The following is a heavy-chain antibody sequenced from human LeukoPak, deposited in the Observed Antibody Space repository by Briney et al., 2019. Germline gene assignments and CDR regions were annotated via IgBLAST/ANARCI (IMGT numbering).Heavy chain of an antibody. Sequence: PSETLSLTCTVSGGSISNYYWSWIRQPPGKGLKWIGYISHSGSTNYSPSLKSRVTISLDTSKNQFSLKLSSVTAADTAVYYCAGHHPRNTVDFWGQGTLVTVSS. V-gene: IGHV4-59*08. CDR2: ISHSGST. CDR1: GGSISNYY. D-gene: IGHD2-8*02. J-gene: IGHJ4*02. CDR3: AGHHPRNTVDF.